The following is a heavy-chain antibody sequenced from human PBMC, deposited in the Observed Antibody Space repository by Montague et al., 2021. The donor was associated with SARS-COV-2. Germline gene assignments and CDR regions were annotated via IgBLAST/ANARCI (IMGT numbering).Heavy chain of an antibody. CDR3: ASEITPRYGMDV. Sequence: SLRLSCAASGFTLSSYAMHWVRQAPGKGLEWVAVISYDGSNKYYADSVKGRFTISRDNSKNTLYLQMNSLRAEDTAVYYCASEITPRYGMDVWGQGTTVTVSS. V-gene: IGHV3-30-3*01. CDR2: ISYDGSNK. CDR1: GFTLSSYA. D-gene: IGHD3-16*01. J-gene: IGHJ6*02.